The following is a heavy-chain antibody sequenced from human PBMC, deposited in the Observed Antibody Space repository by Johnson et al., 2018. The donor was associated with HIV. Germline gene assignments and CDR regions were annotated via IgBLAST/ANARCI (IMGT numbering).Heavy chain of an antibody. CDR1: GFTFSNYG. V-gene: IGHV3-13*01. Sequence: EVQLVESGGGVVQPGRSLRLSCAASGFTFSNYGMYWVRQATGKGLEWVSGIGTAGDTHYADSLKGRFTISREDAKNSLYLQMNSLRAGDTAVYYCARGGSHITIFGVDINMGAFDIWGQGTLVTLSS. CDR3: ARGGSHITIFGVDINMGAFDI. CDR2: IGTAGDT. J-gene: IGHJ3*02. D-gene: IGHD3-3*01.